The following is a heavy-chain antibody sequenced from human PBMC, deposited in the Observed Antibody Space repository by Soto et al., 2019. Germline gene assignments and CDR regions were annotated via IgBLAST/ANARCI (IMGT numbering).Heavy chain of an antibody. Sequence: PSETLSLTCTVSGGSISSYYWSWIRQPPGKGLEWIGYIYYSGSTNYNPSLKSRVTISVDTSKNQFSLKLSSVTAADTAVYYCARSQGADYYYYYYMDVWGKGTTVTVSS. CDR1: GGSISSYY. V-gene: IGHV4-59*01. D-gene: IGHD1-26*01. CDR3: ARSQGADYYYYYYMDV. J-gene: IGHJ6*03. CDR2: IYYSGST.